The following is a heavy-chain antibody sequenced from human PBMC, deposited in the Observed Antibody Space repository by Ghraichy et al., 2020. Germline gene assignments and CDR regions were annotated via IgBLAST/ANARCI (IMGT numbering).Heavy chain of an antibody. D-gene: IGHD5-12*01. CDR3: AKGGDSGYDYRPHAAAGGYYGMDV. Sequence: GGSLKLSCAASGFTFSSYGMHWVRQAPGKGLEWVAVISYDGSNKYYADSVKGRFTISRDNSKNTLYLQMNSLRAEDTAVYYCAKGGDSGYDYRPHAAAGGYYGMDVWGQGTTVTVSS. J-gene: IGHJ6*02. V-gene: IGHV3-30*18. CDR1: GFTFSSYG. CDR2: ISYDGSNK.